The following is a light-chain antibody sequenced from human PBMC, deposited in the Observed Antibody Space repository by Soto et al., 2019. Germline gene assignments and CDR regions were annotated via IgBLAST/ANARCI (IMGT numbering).Light chain of an antibody. V-gene: IGKV3D-20*02. J-gene: IGKJ4*01. CDR3: QQRSNWLT. CDR1: QSISSNF. Sequence: EIVLTQSPGTLSLSPGERATFSCRAGQSISSNFLAWYQQKSGQTPRLLIYGASTRASGIPDRFSGSGSGTDFTLTISSLEPEDFAVYYCQQRSNWLTFGGGTKVEIK. CDR2: GAS.